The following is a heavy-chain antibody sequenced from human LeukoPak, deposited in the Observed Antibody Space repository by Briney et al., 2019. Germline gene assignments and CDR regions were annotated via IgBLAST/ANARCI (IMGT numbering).Heavy chain of an antibody. CDR1: GDSVSSNSAA. J-gene: IGHJ6*04. Sequence: SQTLSLTCAIPGDSVSSNSAAWNWIRQSLSRGLEWLGRTYYRSKWYNNYAVSVKSRMSINPDTSKNQFSLQLNSVTPEDTAVYYCARETDYPYYYGMDVWGKGTTVTVSS. CDR2: TYYRSKWYN. D-gene: IGHD3-16*01. CDR3: ARETDYPYYYGMDV. V-gene: IGHV6-1*01.